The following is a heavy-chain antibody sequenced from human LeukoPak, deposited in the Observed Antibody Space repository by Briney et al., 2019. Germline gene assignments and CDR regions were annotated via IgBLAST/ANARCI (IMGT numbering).Heavy chain of an antibody. V-gene: IGHV3-66*01. CDR1: GFTFSSYA. Sequence: GGSLRLSCAASGFTFSSYAMHWVRQAPGKGLEWVSVIYSGGSTYYADSVKGRFTISRDNSKNTLYLQMNSLRAEDTAVYYCAREDSGSYYSPYDYWGQGTLVTVSS. CDR2: IYSGGST. J-gene: IGHJ4*02. D-gene: IGHD3-10*01. CDR3: AREDSGSYYSPYDY.